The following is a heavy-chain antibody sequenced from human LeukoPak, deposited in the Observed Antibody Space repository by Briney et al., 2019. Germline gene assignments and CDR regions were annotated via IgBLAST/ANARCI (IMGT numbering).Heavy chain of an antibody. CDR2: IWFDGSNK. J-gene: IGHJ4*02. V-gene: IGHV3-33*08. CDR3: SRDPLERDDGGYFDY. Sequence: GGSLRLSCAASGFTFSSYAMSWVRQAPGKGLEWVAVIWFDGSNKYYADSVKGRFTISRDNSKNTLYLQMNSLRAEDTAVYYCSRDPLERDDGGYFDYWGQGTLVTVSP. CDR1: GFTFSSYA. D-gene: IGHD1-1*01.